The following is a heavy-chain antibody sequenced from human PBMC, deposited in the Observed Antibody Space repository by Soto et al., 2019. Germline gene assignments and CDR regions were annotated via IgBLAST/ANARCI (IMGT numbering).Heavy chain of an antibody. V-gene: IGHV3-30*04. D-gene: IGHD6-19*01. CDR1: GFTFSSYA. CDR3: ARESFNGGIAVASHFDY. Sequence: GGSLRLSCAASGFTFSSYAMHWVRQAPGKGLEWVAVISYDGSNKYYADSVKGRFTISRDNSKNTLYLQMNSLRAEDTAVYYCARESFNGGIAVASHFDYWGQGTLVTVSS. CDR2: ISYDGSNK. J-gene: IGHJ4*02.